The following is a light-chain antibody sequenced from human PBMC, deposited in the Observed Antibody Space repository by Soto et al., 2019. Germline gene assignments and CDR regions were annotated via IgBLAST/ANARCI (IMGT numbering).Light chain of an antibody. V-gene: IGKV1-5*01. CDR2: DAS. J-gene: IGKJ5*01. CDR3: QQYHNWPIT. Sequence: DIQMTQSPSTLSASVGDRVTITCRASQSISSWLAWYQQKPGKAPKLLIYDASSLESGVPSRLSGSGSGTEFTLTISSLQSEDFAVYYCQQYHNWPITFGQGTRLEIK. CDR1: QSISSW.